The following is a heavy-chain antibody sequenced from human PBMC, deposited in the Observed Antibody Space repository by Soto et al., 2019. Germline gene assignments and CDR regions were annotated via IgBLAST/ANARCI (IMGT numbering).Heavy chain of an antibody. J-gene: IGHJ5*02. CDR1: GGSISSSTYY. V-gene: IGHV4-39*02. Sequence: QLQLHESVPGLVQPAETLSLTSTVSGGSISSSTYYLDWIRQPPAKGLEWIGAMYYTGTKNYNPSLERRVTMSVDTSKHPFSLKLSPVTHPDTAVYYCALRSSSSLGSLFETWGRVILVTASS. CDR2: MYYTGTK. CDR3: ALRSSSSLGSLFET. D-gene: IGHD6-6*01.